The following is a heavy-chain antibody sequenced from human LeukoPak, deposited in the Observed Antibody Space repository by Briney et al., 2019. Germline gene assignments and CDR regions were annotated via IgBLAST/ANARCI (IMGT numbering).Heavy chain of an antibody. CDR1: GYSISSGYY. V-gene: IGHV4-38-2*02. Sequence: PSETLSLTCTVSGYSISSGYYRGWIRQPPGKGLEWIGSIYHSGSTYYNPSLKSRVTISVDTSKNQFSLKLSSVTAADTAVYYCARGILPFDYWGQGTLVTVSS. CDR3: ARGILPFDY. J-gene: IGHJ4*02. D-gene: IGHD2-21*01. CDR2: IYHSGST.